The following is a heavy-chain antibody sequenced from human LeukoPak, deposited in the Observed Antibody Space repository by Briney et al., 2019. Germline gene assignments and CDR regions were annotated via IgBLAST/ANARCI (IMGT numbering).Heavy chain of an antibody. Sequence: PSETLSLTCTVSGGSISSGGYYWSWIRQHPRKGLEWIGYIYYSGSTYYNPSLKSRVTISVDTSKNQFSLKLSSVTAADTAVYYCARGPYYYGSGSFWDYWGQGTLVTVSS. V-gene: IGHV4-31*03. CDR1: GGSISSGGYY. CDR2: IYYSGST. CDR3: ARGPYYYGSGSFWDY. D-gene: IGHD3-10*01. J-gene: IGHJ4*02.